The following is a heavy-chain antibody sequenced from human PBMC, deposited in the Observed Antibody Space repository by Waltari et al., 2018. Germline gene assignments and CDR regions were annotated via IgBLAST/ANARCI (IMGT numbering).Heavy chain of an antibody. Sequence: EAQLLESGGGLVQSGGSLTLSCTTSGFTFRSYAMNWIRQAPGKGLGWVVGVSGNGGVTKYADSVEGRFSISRDNSKNTLFLQMSGLKDEDTAIYYCAKIAGYCSNDVCSKAMDVWGQGTAVTVAS. CDR2: VSGNGGVT. CDR1: GFTFRSYA. D-gene: IGHD2-8*01. CDR3: AKIAGYCSNDVCSKAMDV. J-gene: IGHJ6*02. V-gene: IGHV3-23*01.